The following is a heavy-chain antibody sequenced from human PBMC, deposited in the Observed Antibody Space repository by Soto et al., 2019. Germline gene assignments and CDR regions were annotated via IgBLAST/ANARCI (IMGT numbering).Heavy chain of an antibody. CDR1: GGTFSSYA. D-gene: IGHD1-7*01. Sequence: SVKVSCKASGGTFSSYAISWVRQAPGQGLEWMGGIIPIFGTANYAQKFQGRVTITADESTSTAYMELSSLRSEDTAVYHCARELELLSYYYYGMDVWGQGTTVTVSS. CDR3: ARELELLSYYYYGMDV. CDR2: IIPIFGTA. V-gene: IGHV1-69*13. J-gene: IGHJ6*02.